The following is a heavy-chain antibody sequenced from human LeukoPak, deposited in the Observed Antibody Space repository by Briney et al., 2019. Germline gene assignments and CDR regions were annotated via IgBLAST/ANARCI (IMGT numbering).Heavy chain of an antibody. Sequence: XXXXMRWVRQAPGKGLVWASRINSDGSSTIYADSVKGRFTISRDNAKNTLYLQMNSLRAEDTAVYYCARGRITMVQGVIITSYYFDYWGQGTLVTVSS. D-gene: IGHD3-10*01. J-gene: IGHJ4*02. CDR3: ARGRITMVQGVIITSYYFDY. V-gene: IGHV3-74*01. CDR2: INSDGSST. CDR1: XXXX.